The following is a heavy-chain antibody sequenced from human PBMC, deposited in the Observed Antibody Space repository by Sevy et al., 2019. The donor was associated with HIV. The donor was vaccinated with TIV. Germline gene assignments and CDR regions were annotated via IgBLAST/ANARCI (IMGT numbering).Heavy chain of an antibody. CDR2: ISNSGSDT. CDR1: EFIFSDYY. J-gene: IGHJ3*02. Sequence: GGSLRLSCTASEFIFSDYYMTWIRQAPGKGLEWVSWISNSGSDTDYADSVKGRVTISRDNAKKSLYLQMSSLRAEDTAVYYCARESFVSPDAFDIWGQGTMVTVSS. V-gene: IGHV3-11*01. CDR3: ARESFVSPDAFDI. D-gene: IGHD3-10*01.